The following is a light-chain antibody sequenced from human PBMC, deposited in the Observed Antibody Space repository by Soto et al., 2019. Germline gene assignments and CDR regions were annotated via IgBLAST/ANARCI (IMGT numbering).Light chain of an antibody. Sequence: QSALTQPASVSGSPGQSITISCTGTSSDVGAYNYVSWYQQHPGKAPKLMIYEVNNRPSGISNRFSGSKSGNTASLTISGLQAEDEADYYCSSYTNTMAHVFGTGTKLTVL. J-gene: IGLJ1*01. V-gene: IGLV2-14*01. CDR2: EVN. CDR3: SSYTNTMAHV. CDR1: SSDVGAYNY.